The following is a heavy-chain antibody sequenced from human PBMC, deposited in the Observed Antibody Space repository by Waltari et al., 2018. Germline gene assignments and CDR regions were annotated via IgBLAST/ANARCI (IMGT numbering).Heavy chain of an antibody. CDR3: ATGEYNYDSSGYYGY. J-gene: IGHJ4*02. CDR1: GGSISSSSYY. D-gene: IGHD3-22*01. Sequence: QLQLQESGPGLVKPSETLSLTCTVSGGSISSSSYYWGWIRQPQGQGLEWIGSIYYSGSTYYNPSLKSRVTISVDTSKNQFSHELGSVTAAETAVDYCATGEYNYDSSGYYGYWGQGTLVTVSS. CDR2: IYYSGST. V-gene: IGHV4-39*01.